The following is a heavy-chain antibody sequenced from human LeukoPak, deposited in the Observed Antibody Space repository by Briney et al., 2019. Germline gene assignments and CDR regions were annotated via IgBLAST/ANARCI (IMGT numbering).Heavy chain of an antibody. CDR2: AYYSGHT. CDR1: GGSISDNY. CDR3: ARRTYSSGWSGLDY. J-gene: IGHJ4*02. D-gene: IGHD6-19*01. V-gene: IGHV4-59*08. Sequence: PSETLSLTCTVSGGSISDNYWSWIRQPPGKGLEWIGYAYYSGHTNYNSSLKSRVTMSLDTSKSQFSLRLSSVTAADTAVYYCARRTYSSGWSGLDYWGQGTLVTVSS.